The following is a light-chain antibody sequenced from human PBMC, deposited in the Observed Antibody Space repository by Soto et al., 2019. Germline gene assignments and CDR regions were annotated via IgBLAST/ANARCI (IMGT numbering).Light chain of an antibody. CDR1: SNDVGGYNY. Sequence: SVLTQPASVSGSPGQSITISCTGTSNDVGGYNYVSWYQQHPGKAPKLMIYEVSNRPSGVSDRFSGSKSGNTASLTISGLQAEDEADYYCSSYTSSTTLVFGGGTQLTVL. CDR3: SSYTSSTTLV. V-gene: IGLV2-14*01. CDR2: EVS. J-gene: IGLJ3*02.